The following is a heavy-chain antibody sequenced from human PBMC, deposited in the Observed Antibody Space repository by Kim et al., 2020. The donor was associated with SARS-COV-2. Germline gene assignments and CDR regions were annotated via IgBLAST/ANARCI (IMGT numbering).Heavy chain of an antibody. CDR3: ARDRSYSLDY. V-gene: IGHV3-7*01. Sequence: GGSLRLSCAASGFTFSSDWMSWVRQVPGKGLEWVAKIKEDGSERYHVYSVEGRFTISRDNPKNSLYLQMNSLRAEDTGIYYCARDRSYSLDYWGQGTLVTVSS. CDR1: GFTFSSDW. D-gene: IGHD1-26*01. CDR2: IKEDGSER. J-gene: IGHJ4*02.